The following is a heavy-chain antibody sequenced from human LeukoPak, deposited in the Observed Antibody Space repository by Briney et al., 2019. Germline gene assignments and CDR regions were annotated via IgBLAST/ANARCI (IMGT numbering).Heavy chain of an antibody. CDR3: ARAYYDILTGYLYNWFDP. CDR1: GYTFTGYY. V-gene: IGHV1-2*06. Sequence: GASVKVSCKASGYTFTGYYMHWLRQAPGQGLEWMGRINPNSGGTNYAQKFQGRVTMTRDTSISTAYMELSRLRSDDTAVYYCARAYYDILTGYLYNWFDPWGQGTLVTVSS. J-gene: IGHJ5*02. CDR2: INPNSGGT. D-gene: IGHD3-9*01.